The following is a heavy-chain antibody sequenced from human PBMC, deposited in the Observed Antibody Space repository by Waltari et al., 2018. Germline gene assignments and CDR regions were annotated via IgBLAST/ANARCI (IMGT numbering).Heavy chain of an antibody. CDR1: GFTFRSYW. V-gene: IGHV3-7*01. CDR3: ARANPWLNNAFDI. D-gene: IGHD5-12*01. CDR2: IKQDGSEK. Sequence: EVQLVESGGGSVQPGGSLRLSCAASGFTFRSYWMGWVRQAPGKGLEWVANIKQDGSEKYYVDSVKGRFTISRDNAKNSLYLQMNSLRAEDTAVYYCARANPWLNNAFDIWGQGTMVTVSS. J-gene: IGHJ3*02.